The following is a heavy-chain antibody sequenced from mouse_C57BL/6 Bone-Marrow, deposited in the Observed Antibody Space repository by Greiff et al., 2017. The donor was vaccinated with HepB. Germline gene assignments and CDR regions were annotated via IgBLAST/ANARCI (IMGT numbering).Heavy chain of an antibody. CDR1: GFTFSDYY. CDR2: ISNGGGST. D-gene: IGHD1-1*01. CDR3: ARHDYGSISWFAY. Sequence: EVKLEESGGGLVQPGGSLKLSCAASGFTFSDYYMYWVRQTPEKRLEWVAYISNGGGSTYYPDTVKGRFTISRDNAKNTLYLQMSRLKSEDTAMYYCARHDYGSISWFAYWGQGTLVTVSA. J-gene: IGHJ3*01. V-gene: IGHV5-12*01.